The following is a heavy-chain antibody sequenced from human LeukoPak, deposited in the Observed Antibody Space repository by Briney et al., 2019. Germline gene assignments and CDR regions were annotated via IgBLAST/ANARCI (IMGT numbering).Heavy chain of an antibody. CDR3: ARDAYSSVES. Sequence: PGGSLRLSCAASGFTFSSYWMHWVRQTPGKGLVWVSRINSDGTSSTNADPVKGRFTISRDNAKNTLYLQMNSLRAEDTAVYYCARDAYSSVESWGQGTLVTVSS. J-gene: IGHJ4*02. CDR2: INSDGTSS. D-gene: IGHD6-19*01. V-gene: IGHV3-74*01. CDR1: GFTFSSYW.